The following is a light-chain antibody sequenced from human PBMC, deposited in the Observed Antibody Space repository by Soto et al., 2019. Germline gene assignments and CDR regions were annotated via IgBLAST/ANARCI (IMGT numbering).Light chain of an antibody. Sequence: QSALTQPRSVSGSPGQSVTISCTGTSSDVGGYNYVSWYQQHPGKAPKLMIYDVSKRPSGVPDRFSGSKSGNTASLTISGLQAEDEADYYCCAYAGSYTFWVFGGGTKGPV. V-gene: IGLV2-11*01. J-gene: IGLJ3*02. CDR1: SSDVGGYNY. CDR3: CAYAGSYTFWV. CDR2: DVS.